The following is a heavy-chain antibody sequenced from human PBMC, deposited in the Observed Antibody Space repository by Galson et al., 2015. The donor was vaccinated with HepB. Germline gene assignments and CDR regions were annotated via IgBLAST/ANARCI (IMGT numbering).Heavy chain of an antibody. CDR3: AREAATTVTGGSWFDP. V-gene: IGHV1-46*01. J-gene: IGHJ5*02. CDR1: GYTFTSYY. CDR2: INPSGGST. D-gene: IGHD4-17*01. Sequence: SVKVSCKASGYTFTSYYMHWVRQAPGQGLEWMGIINPSGGSTSYAQKFQGRVTMTRDTSTSTVYVELSSLRSEDTAVYYCAREAATTVTGGSWFDPWGQGTLVTVSS.